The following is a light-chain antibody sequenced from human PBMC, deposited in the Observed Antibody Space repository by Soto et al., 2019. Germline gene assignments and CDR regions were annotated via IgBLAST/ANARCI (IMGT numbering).Light chain of an antibody. J-gene: IGKJ4*01. Sequence: EILMTQSPGTLSVSPGERATLSCRASQTIKTRSLAWYQQKPGQAPRRLIYGTSSRPTNIPDRFSASGSGTDFTLTISRLEPDDFEVYYCQQYGHSPLTFGGGTKVDIK. V-gene: IGKV3-20*01. CDR1: QTIKTRS. CDR2: GTS. CDR3: QQYGHSPLT.